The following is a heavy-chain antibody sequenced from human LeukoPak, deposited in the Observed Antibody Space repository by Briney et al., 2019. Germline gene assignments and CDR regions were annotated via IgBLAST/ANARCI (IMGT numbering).Heavy chain of an antibody. V-gene: IGHV4-61*02. J-gene: IGHJ4*02. CDR2: IYTSGST. D-gene: IGHD6-6*01. CDR1: GGSISSGSYY. Sequence: SETLSLTCTVSGGSISSGSYYWSWIRQPAGKGLEWIGRIYTSGSTNYNPSLKSRVTISVDTSKNQFSLKLSSVTAADTAVYYCARLSSSSLFDYWGQGTLVTVSS. CDR3: ARLSSSSLFDY.